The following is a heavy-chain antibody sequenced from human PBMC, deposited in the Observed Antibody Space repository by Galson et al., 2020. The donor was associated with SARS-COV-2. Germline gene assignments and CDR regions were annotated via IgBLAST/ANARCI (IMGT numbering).Heavy chain of an antibody. CDR2: IYSGGST. Sequence: GESLKISCAASGFTVSSNYMSWVRQAPGKGLEWVSVIYSGGSTYYADSVKGRFTISRDNSKNTLYLQMNSLRAEDTAVYYCARDLDVLGGMDVWGQGTTVTVSS. J-gene: IGHJ6*02. CDR3: ARDLDVLGGMDV. D-gene: IGHD2-8*02. CDR1: GFTVSSNY. V-gene: IGHV3-66*01.